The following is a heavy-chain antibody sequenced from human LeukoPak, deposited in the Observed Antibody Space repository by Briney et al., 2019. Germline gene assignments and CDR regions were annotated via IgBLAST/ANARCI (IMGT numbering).Heavy chain of an antibody. CDR3: AKKYCSSTSCYLQH. V-gene: IGHV3-23*01. Sequence: GSLSLSCTTSGFIFANYAMAWVRQSPGKGLEWVSTISASGADTYYADSVRGRFTISRDNSKNTLYLQMNSLRAEDTAVYYCAKKYCSSTSCYLQHWGQGTLVTVSS. CDR2: ISASGADT. D-gene: IGHD2-2*01. CDR1: GFIFANYA. J-gene: IGHJ1*01.